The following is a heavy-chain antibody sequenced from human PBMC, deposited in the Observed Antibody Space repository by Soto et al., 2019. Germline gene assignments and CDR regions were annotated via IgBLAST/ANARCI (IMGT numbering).Heavy chain of an antibody. Sequence: QVQLLQSGAEVKKPGASVKVSCKASGYTFTSYTIRWVRQAPGQGLEWMGWISAYNGNTNYAQKFQGRVSMTTDTSTSTAYMELRSLRSDDTAVYYCAREIGVWFGEPTGYYGMDVWGQGTTVTVSS. V-gene: IGHV1-18*01. CDR3: AREIGVWFGEPTGYYGMDV. J-gene: IGHJ6*02. CDR1: GYTFTSYT. CDR2: ISAYNGNT. D-gene: IGHD3-10*01.